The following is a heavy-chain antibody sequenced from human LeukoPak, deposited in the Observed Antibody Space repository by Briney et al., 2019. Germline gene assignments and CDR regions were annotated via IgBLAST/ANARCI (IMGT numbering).Heavy chain of an antibody. CDR1: GFTFSEYY. CDR3: VRGDYYGSSGYYSVDY. Sequence: GGSLRLSCAASGFTFSEYYMSWIRQAPGKGLDWVSYISSGGDTIYYADSVKGRFTVSRDNAKNSLYLQMNTLRAEDTAVYYCVRGDYYGSSGYYSVDYWGQGTLVTVSS. D-gene: IGHD3-22*01. CDR2: ISSGGDTI. J-gene: IGHJ4*02. V-gene: IGHV3-11*04.